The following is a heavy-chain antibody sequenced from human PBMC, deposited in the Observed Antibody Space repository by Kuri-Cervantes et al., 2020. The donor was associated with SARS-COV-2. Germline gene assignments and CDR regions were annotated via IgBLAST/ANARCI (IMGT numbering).Heavy chain of an antibody. Sequence: ASVKVSCKASGYTFTSYGISWVRQAPGQGLEWMGWLRASNGPPNYAQKLQGRVTMTTDTSTSTAYMELRSLRSDDTAVYYCARDVAMVRGVINLYYYYYYGMDVWGQGTTVTVSS. CDR2: LRASNGPP. CDR1: GYTFTSYG. V-gene: IGHV1-18*01. CDR3: ARDVAMVRGVINLYYYYYYGMDV. D-gene: IGHD3-10*01. J-gene: IGHJ6*02.